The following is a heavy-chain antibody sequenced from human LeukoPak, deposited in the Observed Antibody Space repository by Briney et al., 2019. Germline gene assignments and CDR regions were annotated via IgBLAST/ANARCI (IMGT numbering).Heavy chain of an antibody. V-gene: IGHV3-53*01. Sequence: GALRLSCAASGFTVSSNYMSWVRQAPGKGLEWVSVIYSGGSTYYADSVKGRFTISRDTSKNTLYLQMNSPRAEDTAVYYCAKDMYYDSSGPVFDYWGQGTLVTVSS. J-gene: IGHJ4*02. CDR3: AKDMYYDSSGPVFDY. CDR1: GFTVSSNY. CDR2: IYSGGST. D-gene: IGHD3-22*01.